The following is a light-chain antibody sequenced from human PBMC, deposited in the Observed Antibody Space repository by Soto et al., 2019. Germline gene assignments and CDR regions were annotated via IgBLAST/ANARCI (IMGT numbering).Light chain of an antibody. J-gene: IGLJ1*01. CDR2: DVN. CDR3: CSYAGSNYV. Sequence: QSALTQPRSVSGSPGQSVTISCTGTSSDVGAYNFVSWFQQHPGKAPKLLISDVNKRPSGVPDRFSGSKSGNTASLTISGLQAEDEADHYCCSYAGSNYVFGTGTKVTVL. V-gene: IGLV2-11*01. CDR1: SSDVGAYNF.